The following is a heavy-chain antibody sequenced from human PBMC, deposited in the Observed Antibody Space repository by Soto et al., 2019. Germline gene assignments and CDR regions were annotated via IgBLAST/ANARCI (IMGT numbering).Heavy chain of an antibody. CDR2: INPNSGGT. V-gene: IGHV1-2*02. D-gene: IGHD3-10*01. CDR3: AKSRSHWAASLHS. CDR1: GYTFIDYY. Sequence: GASVKVSCKASGYTFIDYYLFWVRQAPGQGLEWVAWINPNSGGTTYSQKFEGRVTMTRDTSIDTVYLELTGLQSDDTAVYFCAKSRSHWAASLHSWGQGTLVTVSS. J-gene: IGHJ4*02.